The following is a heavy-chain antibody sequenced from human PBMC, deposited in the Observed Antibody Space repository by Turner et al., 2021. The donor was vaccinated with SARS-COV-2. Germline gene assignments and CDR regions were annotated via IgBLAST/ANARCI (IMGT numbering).Heavy chain of an antibody. Sequence: QVQLQESGPGLVKPSETLSLICSVSGGFISGDYWSWIRQPPGKGLEWIGNIHYSGSTNYNPSLKSRVTVSVDTSKNQFSLKLSSVTAADTAVYYCARAHYPGSLFRFDPWCQGTLVTVSS. CDR2: IHYSGST. D-gene: IGHD2-21*01. CDR1: GGFISGDY. CDR3: ARAHYPGSLFRFDP. V-gene: IGHV4-59*01. J-gene: IGHJ5*02.